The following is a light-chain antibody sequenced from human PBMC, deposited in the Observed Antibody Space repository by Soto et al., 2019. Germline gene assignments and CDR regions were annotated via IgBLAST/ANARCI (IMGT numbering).Light chain of an antibody. V-gene: IGKV1-33*01. CDR1: QDITNY. CDR3: LQYDRLPNT. J-gene: IGKJ2*01. Sequence: DIQMTQSPSSLSASVGDRVIITCQASQDITNYLNWFQQKPGQAPKLLIYDASNLQAGVPSRFSGSGSGTDFTFTISSLQPEDIATYYCLQYDRLPNTFGQGTRLEI. CDR2: DAS.